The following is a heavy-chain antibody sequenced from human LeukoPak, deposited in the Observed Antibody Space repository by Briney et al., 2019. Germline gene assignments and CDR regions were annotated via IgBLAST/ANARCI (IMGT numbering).Heavy chain of an antibody. V-gene: IGHV4-59*01. D-gene: IGHD4-17*01. CDR2: IYYGGST. CDR1: GDSISSYY. J-gene: IGHJ4*02. CDR3: AREGHGDYLNNYFDY. Sequence: PSKTLSLTCTVSGDSISSYYWCWIPQPPGKGLEWVGYIYYGGSTNYNPSLKSRVTISVDTSKNQFSLKLSSVTAADTAVYYCAREGHGDYLNNYFDYWGQGTLVTVSS.